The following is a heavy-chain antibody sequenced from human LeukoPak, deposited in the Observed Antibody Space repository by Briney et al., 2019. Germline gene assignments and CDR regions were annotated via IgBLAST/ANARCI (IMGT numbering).Heavy chain of an antibody. V-gene: IGHV5-51*01. D-gene: IGHD2-21*01. CDR1: GYSFISYW. J-gene: IGHJ4*02. CDR3: ARHSSPGSISYFDY. Sequence: GESLQISCKGAGYSFISYWIAWVRQLAGKGLEWMGIIYPGDSDTRYSPSFQGQVTISADKSLNTAYLQWSSLKASDTAIYYCARHSSPGSISYFDYWGQGTLATVSS. CDR2: IYPGDSDT.